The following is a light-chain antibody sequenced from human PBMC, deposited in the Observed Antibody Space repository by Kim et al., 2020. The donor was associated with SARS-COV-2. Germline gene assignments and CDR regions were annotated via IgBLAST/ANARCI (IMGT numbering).Light chain of an antibody. CDR1: KLGDKY. CDR2: QDS. Sequence: VSPGQTASITCAGDKLGDKYACWYQQKPGQSPVLVIYQDSKRPSGIPERFSGSNSGNTATLTISGTQAMDEADYYCQAWDSSLYVFGTGTKVTVL. CDR3: QAWDSSLYV. J-gene: IGLJ1*01. V-gene: IGLV3-1*01.